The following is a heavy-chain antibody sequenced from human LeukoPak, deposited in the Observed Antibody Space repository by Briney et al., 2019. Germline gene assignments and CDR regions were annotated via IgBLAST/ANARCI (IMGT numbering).Heavy chain of an antibody. CDR2: ISYDGSNK. CDR3: ARSKVVYHPPPDY. J-gene: IGHJ4*02. V-gene: IGHV3-30*03. Sequence: PGGSLRLSCAASGFTFSSYGMHWVRQAPGKGLEWVAVISYDGSNKYYADSVKGRFTISRDNSKNTLYLQMNSLRAEDTAVYYCARSKVVYHPPPDYWGQGTLVTVSS. CDR1: GFTFSSYG. D-gene: IGHD3-22*01.